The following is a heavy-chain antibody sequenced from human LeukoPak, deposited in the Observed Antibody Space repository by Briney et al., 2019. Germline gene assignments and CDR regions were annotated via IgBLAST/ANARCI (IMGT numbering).Heavy chain of an antibody. Sequence: PGGSLRLSCAASGFTFSTYSTDWVRQAPGKGLEWVSPITSNSDYIYYADSVKGRFTISRDNAKNSLYLQMNSLRAEDTAVYYCARDTYHYDSSGYYYVLDFWGQGVLVTVSS. CDR3: ARDTYHYDSSGYYYVLDF. D-gene: IGHD3-22*01. CDR2: ITSNSDYI. CDR1: GFTFSTYS. J-gene: IGHJ4*02. V-gene: IGHV3-21*01.